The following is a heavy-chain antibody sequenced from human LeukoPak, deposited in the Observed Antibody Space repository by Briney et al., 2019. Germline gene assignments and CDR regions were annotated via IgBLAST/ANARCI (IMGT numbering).Heavy chain of an antibody. CDR3: ARGGSPPDY. CDR1: GFTFSQSW. J-gene: IGHJ4*01. D-gene: IGHD1-26*01. CDR2: IHGDGSRS. Sequence: AGGSLRLSCAASGFTFSQSWMHWVRQAPGRGLVWVSRIHGDGSRSGYADSVKGRFTISRDNAKQVLYLHMTSLTAEDTAFYYCARGGSPPDYWGHGTLVSVSS. V-gene: IGHV3-74*01.